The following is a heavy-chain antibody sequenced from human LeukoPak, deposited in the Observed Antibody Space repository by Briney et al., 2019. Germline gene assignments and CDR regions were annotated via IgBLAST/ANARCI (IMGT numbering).Heavy chain of an antibody. Sequence: PSETLSLTCTVSGGSISSGGYYWSWIRQHPGKGLEWIGYIYYSGSTYYNPSLKSRVIISVDTSKNQFSLKLSSVTAADTAVYYCARAISGYIRDWGRGTLVTVSS. J-gene: IGHJ4*02. D-gene: IGHD3-22*01. CDR3: ARAISGYIRD. CDR2: IYYSGST. CDR1: GGSISSGGYY. V-gene: IGHV4-31*03.